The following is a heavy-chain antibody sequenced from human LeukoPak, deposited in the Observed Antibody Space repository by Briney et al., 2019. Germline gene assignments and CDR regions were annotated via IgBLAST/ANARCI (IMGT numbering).Heavy chain of an antibody. CDR1: GGSISSSSNY. D-gene: IGHD1-26*01. V-gene: IGHV4-39*07. CDR3: ARSPSGSYPD. Sequence: PSETLSLTCTVSGGSISSSSNYWAWIRQPPGKGLEWIGSVSYSGSTSYNLSLKRRVTISIDTSKNHFSLRLSSMTAADTATYYCARSPSGSYPDWGQGTLVTVSS. J-gene: IGHJ1*01. CDR2: VSYSGST.